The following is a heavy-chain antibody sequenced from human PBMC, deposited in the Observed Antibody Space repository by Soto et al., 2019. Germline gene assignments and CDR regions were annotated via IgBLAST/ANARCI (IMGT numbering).Heavy chain of an antibody. Sequence: QVQLVQSGAEVKKPGASVKVSCKASGYTFTSYAMHWVRQAPGQRLEWMGWINAGNGNTKYSQKFQGRVTITRDTSASTAYMELSSLRSEDTAVYYCARGLNIVVVVAAMVGWFAPWGQGTLVTVSS. J-gene: IGHJ5*02. D-gene: IGHD2-15*01. CDR1: GYTFTSYA. CDR3: ARGLNIVVVVAAMVGWFAP. V-gene: IGHV1-3*01. CDR2: INAGNGNT.